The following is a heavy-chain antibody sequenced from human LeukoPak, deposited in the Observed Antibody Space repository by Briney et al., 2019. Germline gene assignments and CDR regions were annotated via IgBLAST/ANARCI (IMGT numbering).Heavy chain of an antibody. CDR2: INPSGGST. V-gene: IGHV1-46*01. D-gene: IGHD3-22*01. Sequence: ASVKVSCKASGGTFSRFTISWVRQAPGQGFEWMGIINPSGGSTSYAQKFQGRVTMTRDTSTSTVYMELSSLRSEDTAVYYCASLSQHYYDSSGYYFDAFDIWGQGTMVTVSS. J-gene: IGHJ3*02. CDR3: ASLSQHYYDSSGYYFDAFDI. CDR1: GGTFSRFT.